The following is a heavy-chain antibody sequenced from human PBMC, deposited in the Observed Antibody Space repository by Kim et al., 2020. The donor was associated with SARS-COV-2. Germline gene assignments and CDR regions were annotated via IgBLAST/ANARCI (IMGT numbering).Heavy chain of an antibody. CDR3: AREGHYDFWSGYSTDAFDI. CDR1: GGSISSGGYY. CDR2: IYYSGST. D-gene: IGHD3-3*01. V-gene: IGHV4-31*03. J-gene: IGHJ3*02. Sequence: SETLSLTCTVSGGSISSGGYYWSWIRQHPGKGLEWIGYIYYSGSTYYNPSLKSRVTISVDTSKNQFSLKLSSVTAADTAVYYCAREGHYDFWSGYSTDAFDIWGQGTMVTVSS.